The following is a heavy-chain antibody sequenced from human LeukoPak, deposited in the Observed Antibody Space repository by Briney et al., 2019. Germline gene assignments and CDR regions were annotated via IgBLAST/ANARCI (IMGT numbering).Heavy chain of an antibody. V-gene: IGHV1-8*01. J-gene: IGHJ6*02. CDR1: GYTFINND. Sequence: ASVKVSCKASGYTFINNDINWVRQAPGQGLELMAWIDPKNGNRGYAQNFQGRVTMTTDISINTAYLELSSLRSEDTAVYYCAKAKEYYGSGVMDDVWGQGTTVTVSS. CDR2: IDPKNGNR. D-gene: IGHD3-10*01. CDR3: AKAKEYYGSGVMDDV.